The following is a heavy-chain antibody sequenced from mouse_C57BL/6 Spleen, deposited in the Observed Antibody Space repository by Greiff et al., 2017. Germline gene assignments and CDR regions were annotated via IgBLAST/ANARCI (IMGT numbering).Heavy chain of an antibody. CDR1: GYTFTDYY. V-gene: IGHV1-26*01. CDR2: INPNNGGT. J-gene: IGHJ4*01. Sequence: EVQLQQSGPELVKPGASVKISCKASGYTFTDYYMNWVKQSHGKSLEWIGDINPNNGGTSYNQKFKGKATLTVDKSSSTAYLERLSLTYEDSAVYYCARTITTVVATYSYYAMDYWGQGTSVTVSS. CDR3: ARTITTVVATYSYYAMDY. D-gene: IGHD1-1*01.